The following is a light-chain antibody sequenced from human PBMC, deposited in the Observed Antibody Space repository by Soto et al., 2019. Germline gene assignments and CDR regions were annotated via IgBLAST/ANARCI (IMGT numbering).Light chain of an antibody. J-gene: IGKJ4*01. CDR1: QSISSY. V-gene: IGKV1-33*01. CDR2: DAS. CDR3: QQYDNLLHT. Sequence: DIQMTQSPASLSASVGDRVTITCRASQSISSYLNWYQQKPGKAPKLLIYDASNLETGVPSRFSGSGSGTDFTFTISSLQPEDIATYYCQQYDNLLHTFGGGTKVDIK.